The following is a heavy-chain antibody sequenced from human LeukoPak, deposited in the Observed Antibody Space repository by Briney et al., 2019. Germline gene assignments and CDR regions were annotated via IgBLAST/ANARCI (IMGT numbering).Heavy chain of an antibody. CDR1: AFTFNSYS. D-gene: IGHD3-9*01. Sequence: GGSLRLSCAASAFTFNSYSMSWVRQAPGKGLEWVASITSTSVSTYYADSVKGRFTISRDNAKNSLYLQMNSLRAEDRAVYYCARTYYDILTSYNPYFDYWGQGTLVTVSS. J-gene: IGHJ4*02. CDR3: ARTYYDILTSYNPYFDY. CDR2: ITSTSVST. V-gene: IGHV3-21*01.